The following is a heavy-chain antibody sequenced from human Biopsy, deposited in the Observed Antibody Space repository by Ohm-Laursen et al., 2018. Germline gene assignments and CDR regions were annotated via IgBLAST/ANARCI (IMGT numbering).Heavy chain of an antibody. V-gene: IGHV3-15*01. CDR2: IKSKFDGETT. Sequence: GSLRLSCTASGFTFGDAWMSWIRQAPGKGLEWVGRIKSKFDGETTDYAAPVKGRFIISRDDSKSTLFLQMNSLKVEDTGVYFCSTGGGDFYYNGMDVWSQGTTVTVSS. D-gene: IGHD3-16*01. CDR3: STGGGDFYYNGMDV. CDR1: GFTFGDAW. J-gene: IGHJ6*02.